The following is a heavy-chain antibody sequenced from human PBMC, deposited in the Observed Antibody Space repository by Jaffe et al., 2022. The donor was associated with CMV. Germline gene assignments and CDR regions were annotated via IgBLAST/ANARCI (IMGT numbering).Heavy chain of an antibody. Sequence: QVQLVQSGAEVKRPGASVKVSCKPSGYTFTSYYIHWVRQAPGQGLEWMGMVSPNGGEINYPQKFKGRVTMTRDTSTSTVYMELSSLRSEDTALYYCAREWPGSCYFDFWGQGTLVTVSS. CDR3: AREWPGSCYFDF. V-gene: IGHV1-46*01. CDR2: VSPNGGEI. D-gene: IGHD3-10*01. CDR1: GYTFTSYY. J-gene: IGHJ4*02.